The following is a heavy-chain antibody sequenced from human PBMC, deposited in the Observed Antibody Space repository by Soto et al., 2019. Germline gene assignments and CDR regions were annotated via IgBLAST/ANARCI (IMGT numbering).Heavy chain of an antibody. CDR1: GGSISSYY. D-gene: IGHD2-2*01. Sequence: QVQLQESGPGLVKPSETLSLTCTVSGGSISSYYWSWIRQPPGKGLEWIGYIYYSGSSNYNPSLKSRVTISVDTSKNQFSLKLSSVTAADTAVYYCAVVSITGRAFDIWGQGTMVNVSS. CDR3: AVVSITGRAFDI. V-gene: IGHV4-59*01. J-gene: IGHJ3*02. CDR2: IYYSGSS.